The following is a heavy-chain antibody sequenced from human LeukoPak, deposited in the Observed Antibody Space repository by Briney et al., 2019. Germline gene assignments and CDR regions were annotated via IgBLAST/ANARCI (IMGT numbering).Heavy chain of an antibody. J-gene: IGHJ5*02. Sequence: GGSLRLSCTASGFTFNNYLMSWVRQAPGKGSEWVSVLFTGGAGALYADSVGGRFTISGDTSKTTLYLQMNGLRAEDTAVYYCAKECDYSPGHKFDLWGRGTLVTVSS. CDR1: GFTFNNYL. CDR3: AKECDYSPGHKFDL. D-gene: IGHD3-10*01. CDR2: LFTGGAGA. V-gene: IGHV3-23*03.